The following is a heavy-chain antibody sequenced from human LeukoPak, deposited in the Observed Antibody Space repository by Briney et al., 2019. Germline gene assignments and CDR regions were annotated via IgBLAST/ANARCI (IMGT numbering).Heavy chain of an antibody. D-gene: IGHD6-13*01. CDR3: ARGYIAAAGSWFDP. J-gene: IGHJ5*02. Sequence: SETLSLTCTVSGYSISSGYYWGWIRQPPGKGLEWIGSIYHSGSTYYNPSLKSRVTISVDTSKNQFSLKLSSVTAADTAVYYCARGYIAAAGSWFDPWGQGTLVTVSS. V-gene: IGHV4-38-2*02. CDR2: IYHSGST. CDR1: GYSISSGYY.